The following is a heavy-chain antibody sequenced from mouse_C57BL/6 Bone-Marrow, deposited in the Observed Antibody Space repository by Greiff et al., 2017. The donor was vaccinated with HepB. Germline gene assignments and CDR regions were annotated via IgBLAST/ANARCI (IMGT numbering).Heavy chain of an antibody. V-gene: IGHV5-4*01. D-gene: IGHD1-1*01. CDR3: ARDNLLLTLFDY. CDR1: GFTFSSYA. J-gene: IGHJ2*01. CDR2: ISDGGSYT. Sequence: DVKLVESGGGLVKPGGSLKLSCAASGFTFSSYAMSWVRQTPEKRLEWVATISDGGSYTYYPDNVKGRFTISRDNAKNNLYLQMSHLKSEDTAMYYCARDNLLLTLFDYWGQGTTLTVSS.